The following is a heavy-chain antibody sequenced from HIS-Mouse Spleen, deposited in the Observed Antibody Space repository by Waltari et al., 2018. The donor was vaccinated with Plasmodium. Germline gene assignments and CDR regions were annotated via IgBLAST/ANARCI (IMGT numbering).Heavy chain of an antibody. CDR2: IYYSGST. CDR3: ARLRYSYGYFDY. V-gene: IGHV4-59*08. J-gene: IGHJ4*02. Sequence: QVQLQESGPGLVKPSETLSLTCTVSGGSISSYYWCWIRQPPRKGLDWIGCIYYSGSTTNPPALKSRGTTAVDTSKNQFSLKRSSVTAAYTAVYYCARLRYSYGYFDYWGQGTLVTVSS. D-gene: IGHD5-18*01. CDR1: GGSISSYY.